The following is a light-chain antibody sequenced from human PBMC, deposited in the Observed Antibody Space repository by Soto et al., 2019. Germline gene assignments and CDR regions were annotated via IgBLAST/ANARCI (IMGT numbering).Light chain of an antibody. V-gene: IGLV2-14*01. CDR3: TSYTTINTVV. CDR2: DVS. J-gene: IGLJ2*01. Sequence: QSALTQPASVSGSPGQSITISCTGTSSDVGAYSYVSWYQHHPGKAPKLLIYDVSYRPSGVSIRFSGSKSGNTASLTISGLQAEDEADYYCTSYTTINTVVSGGGTKVTVL. CDR1: SSDVGAYSY.